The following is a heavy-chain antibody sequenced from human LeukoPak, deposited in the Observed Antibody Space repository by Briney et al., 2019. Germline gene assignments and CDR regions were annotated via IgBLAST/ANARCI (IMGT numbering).Heavy chain of an antibody. V-gene: IGHV4-59*08. D-gene: IGHD3-22*01. CDR2: IYYSGST. CDR1: GGSISSYY. Sequence: SSETLSLTCTVSGGSISSYYWSWIRQPPGKGLEWIGYIYYSGSTNYNPSLKSRVTISVDTSKNQFSLKLSSVTAADTAVYYCVGYYYDSSGFTDAFDIWGQGTMVTVSS. CDR3: VGYYYDSSGFTDAFDI. J-gene: IGHJ3*02.